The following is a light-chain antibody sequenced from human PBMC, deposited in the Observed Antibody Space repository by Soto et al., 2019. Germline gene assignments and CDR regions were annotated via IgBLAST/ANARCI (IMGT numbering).Light chain of an antibody. CDR2: SAS. J-gene: IGKJ2*01. V-gene: IGKV3-15*01. CDR1: QSIASN. Sequence: EIVMTQSPATLPVSPGESATLSCRASQSIASNLAWYQQKPGQAPRLLIHSASARATGIPPRFSGSGSGTEFTLTISSLQSEDFAVYYCQQHNHWPSFGQVTNLEIK. CDR3: QQHNHWPS.